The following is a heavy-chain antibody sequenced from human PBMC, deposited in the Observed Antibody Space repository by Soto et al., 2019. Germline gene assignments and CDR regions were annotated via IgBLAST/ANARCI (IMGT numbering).Heavy chain of an antibody. CDR3: ARVLLYYDNLTGYTRGYFDY. CDR1: GGSISSGGYY. V-gene: IGHV4-31*03. J-gene: IGHJ4*02. CDR2: IYYSGST. Sequence: PSETLSLTCTVSGGSISSGGYYWSWIRQHPGKGLEWIGYIYYSGSTYYNPSLKSRVTISVDTSKNQFSLKLSSVTAADTAVYYCARVLLYYDNLTGYTRGYFDYWGQGTLVTVSS. D-gene: IGHD3-9*01.